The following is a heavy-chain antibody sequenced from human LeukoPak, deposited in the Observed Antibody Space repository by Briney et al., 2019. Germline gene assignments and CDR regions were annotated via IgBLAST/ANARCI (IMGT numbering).Heavy chain of an antibody. CDR1: GGSFSGYY. CDR2: INHSGST. CDR3: ARGGNPYDY. V-gene: IGHV4-34*01. D-gene: IGHD4-23*01. Sequence: HSETLSLNCAVYGGSFSGYYWSWLRQPPGKGLEWIGEINHSGSTNYNPSLKSRVTISVDTSKNQFSLKLSSVTAADTAVYYCARGGNPYDYWGQGTLVTVSS. J-gene: IGHJ4*02.